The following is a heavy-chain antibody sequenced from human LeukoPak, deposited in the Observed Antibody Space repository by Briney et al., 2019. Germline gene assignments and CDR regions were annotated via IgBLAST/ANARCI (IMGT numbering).Heavy chain of an antibody. Sequence: ASVKVSCKASGYTFTNYAMHWVRQAPGQRLEWMGWSNAGNGNTKYSQEFQGRVTITRDASASTAYMELSSLRSEDMAVYYCARESPYAPGSFDHWGQGTLVTVSS. CDR1: GYTFTNYA. D-gene: IGHD2-2*01. CDR3: ARESPYAPGSFDH. J-gene: IGHJ4*02. V-gene: IGHV1-3*02. CDR2: SNAGNGNT.